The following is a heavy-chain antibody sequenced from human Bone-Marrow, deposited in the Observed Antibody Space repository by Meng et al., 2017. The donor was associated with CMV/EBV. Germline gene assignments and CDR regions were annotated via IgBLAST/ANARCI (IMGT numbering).Heavy chain of an antibody. CDR1: GFTFSNYE. J-gene: IGHJ4*02. CDR2: ISTSGSTM. CDR3: ARNGQKTGTPSNY. Sequence: GESLKISCAASGFTFSNYEMNWVRQAPGQGLEWVSYISTSGSTMYYAASVKGRFTVSRDNAKNSLYLQMNSLRAEDTAVYYCARNGQKTGTPSNYWGQGTLVTVSS. D-gene: IGHD1-1*01. V-gene: IGHV3-48*03.